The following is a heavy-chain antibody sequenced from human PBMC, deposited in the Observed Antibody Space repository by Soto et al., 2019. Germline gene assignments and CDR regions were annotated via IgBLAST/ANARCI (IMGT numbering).Heavy chain of an antibody. V-gene: IGHV3-74*01. D-gene: IGHD3-10*01. Sequence: PGGSLRLSCAASGFTFSSYWMHWVRQAPGKGLVWVSRINSDGSSTSYADSVKGRFTISRDNAKNTLYLQMNSLRAEDTAVYYCARRELPSGDYYYYYMDVWGKGTTVTVSS. CDR3: ARRELPSGDYYYYYMDV. J-gene: IGHJ6*03. CDR1: GFTFSSYW. CDR2: INSDGSST.